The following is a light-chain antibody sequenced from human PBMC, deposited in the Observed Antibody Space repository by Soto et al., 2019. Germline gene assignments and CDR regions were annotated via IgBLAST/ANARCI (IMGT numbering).Light chain of an antibody. V-gene: IGLV2-23*01. J-gene: IGLJ2*01. CDR2: ECS. CDR3: CSYSGSSTLV. CDR1: SSDVGSYNL. Sequence: QSALPQPASLSGSPGQSITISCTGTSSDVGSYNLVSWYQQHPGKAPKLMIYECSKRPSGVSNRFSGSKSGNTASLPISGLQSEDEADYYCCSYSGSSTLVFGGGTKLTVL.